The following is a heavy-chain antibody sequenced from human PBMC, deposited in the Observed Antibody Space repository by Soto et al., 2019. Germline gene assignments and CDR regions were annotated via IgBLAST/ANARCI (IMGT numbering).Heavy chain of an antibody. V-gene: IGHV1-69*02. D-gene: IGHD2-2*01. CDR3: ARGQRGVVVALAALPSPLDY. J-gene: IGHJ4*02. CDR2: IIPILDIA. CDR1: GGTFNTYP. Sequence: QVQLVQSGAEVKKPGSSVKVSCKTSGGTFNTYPISWVRQAPGQGLEWMGTIIPILDIANNAQKFQGRVTITADKSTSTAYMELSSLEAEDTAVYYCARGQRGVVVALAALPSPLDYCGQGTLVTVSS.